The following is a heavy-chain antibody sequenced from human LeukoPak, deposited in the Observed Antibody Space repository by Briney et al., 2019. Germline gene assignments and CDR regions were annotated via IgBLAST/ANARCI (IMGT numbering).Heavy chain of an antibody. D-gene: IGHD5-18*01. CDR3: ASLSGYSYTDLGVDY. J-gene: IGHJ4*02. CDR2: INPSGGST. Sequence: ASVKVSXKASGYTFTSYYMHWVRQAPGQGLEWMGIINPSGGSTSYAQKFQGRVTMTRDTSTSTVYMELSSLRSEDTAVYYCASLSGYSYTDLGVDYWGQGTLVTVSS. CDR1: GYTFTSYY. V-gene: IGHV1-46*01.